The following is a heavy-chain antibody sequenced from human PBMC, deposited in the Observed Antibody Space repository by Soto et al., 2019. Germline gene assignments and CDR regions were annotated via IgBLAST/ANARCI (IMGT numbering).Heavy chain of an antibody. J-gene: IGHJ3*02. D-gene: IGHD3-3*01. CDR1: GYTFTSYA. CDR2: INAGNGNT. CDR3: ARKNLYDFWSGYSHDPFDI. Sequence: ASVKVSCKASGYTFTSYAMHWVRQAPGQRLEWMGWINAGNGNTKYSQKFQGRVTITRDTSASTAYMELSSLRSEDTAVYYCARKNLYDFWSGYSHDPFDIWGQGTMVTVSS. V-gene: IGHV1-3*01.